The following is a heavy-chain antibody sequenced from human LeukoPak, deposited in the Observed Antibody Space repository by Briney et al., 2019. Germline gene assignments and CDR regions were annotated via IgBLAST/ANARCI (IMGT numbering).Heavy chain of an antibody. J-gene: IGHJ4*02. CDR3: ARVRDRSGYFYDFDY. D-gene: IGHD3-22*01. CDR1: VGSINSYY. V-gene: IGHV4-59*01. Sequence: SETLSLTCTVSVGSINSYYWSWVRHPPGTGLECSGYIHYSGSTNYNPSLKSRVTISVDTSKNQFSLKLSSVPAADTAVYYCARVRDRSGYFYDFDYWGQGTLVTVSS. CDR2: IHYSGST.